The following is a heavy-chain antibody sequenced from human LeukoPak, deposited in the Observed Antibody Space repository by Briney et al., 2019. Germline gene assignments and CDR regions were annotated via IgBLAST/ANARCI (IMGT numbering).Heavy chain of an antibody. J-gene: IGHJ6*02. CDR3: ARHGDTAMVHGMDV. Sequence: SQTLSLTCAVSGDSISSGTYSWSWIRQPPGKGLEWIGYIYYSGSTNYNPSLKSRVTISVDTSKNQFSLKLSSVTAADTAVYYCARHGDTAMVHGMDVWGQGTTVTVSS. D-gene: IGHD5-18*01. CDR2: IYYSGST. V-gene: IGHV4-30-4*07. CDR1: GDSISSGTYS.